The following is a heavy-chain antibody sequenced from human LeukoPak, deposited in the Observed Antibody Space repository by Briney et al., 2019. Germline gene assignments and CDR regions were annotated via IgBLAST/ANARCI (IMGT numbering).Heavy chain of an antibody. CDR3: ARFDDAFDI. CDR1: GYTFTSYD. CDR2: MNPNSGNT. D-gene: IGHD3-16*01. J-gene: IGHJ3*02. Sequence: ASVKVSCKASGYTFTSYDINWVRQATGQGLEWMGWMNPNSGNTGYAQKFQGRVTITRDTSISTAYMELSRLRSDDTAVYYCARFDDAFDIWGQGTMVTVSS. V-gene: IGHV1-8*03.